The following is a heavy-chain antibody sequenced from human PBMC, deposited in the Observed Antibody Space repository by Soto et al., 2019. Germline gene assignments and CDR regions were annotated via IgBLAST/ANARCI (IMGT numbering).Heavy chain of an antibody. J-gene: IGHJ6*03. Sequence: PGGSLRLSCAASGFTFSNAWMNWVRQAPGKGLGWVGRIKSKTDGGTTDYAAPVKGRFTISRDDSKNTLYLQMNSLKAEDTAVYYCAKLGSSWYTHVGGDYYYYMDVWGKGTTVTVSS. CDR3: AKLGSSWYTHVGGDYYYYMDV. V-gene: IGHV3-15*07. D-gene: IGHD6-13*01. CDR2: IKSKTDGGTT. CDR1: GFTFSNAW.